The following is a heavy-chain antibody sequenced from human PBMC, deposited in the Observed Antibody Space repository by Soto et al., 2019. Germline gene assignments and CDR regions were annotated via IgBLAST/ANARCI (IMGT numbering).Heavy chain of an antibody. V-gene: IGHV4-31*03. CDR2: IYYSGST. D-gene: IGHD3-10*01. Sequence: SETLSLTCTVSGGSISSGVYYWSWIRQHPGKGLEWIGYIYYSGSTYYNPSLKSRVTISVDTSKNQFSLKLSSVTAADTAVYYCARAEYGSGRFYFDYWGQGTLVTVSS. CDR1: GGSISSGVYY. CDR3: ARAEYGSGRFYFDY. J-gene: IGHJ4*02.